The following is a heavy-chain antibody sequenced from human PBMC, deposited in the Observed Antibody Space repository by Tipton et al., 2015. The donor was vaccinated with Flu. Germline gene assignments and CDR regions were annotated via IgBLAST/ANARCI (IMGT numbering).Heavy chain of an antibody. CDR2: VYYSGST. D-gene: IGHD3-10*01. V-gene: IGHV4-31*03. CDR1: GGSISSGGAY. J-gene: IGHJ6*02. CDR3: VRDQGFGDGLTYAYYGMDV. Sequence: TLSLTCNVSGGSISSGGAYWSWIRQHPGKGLEWIGGVYYSGSTYKNPSLTSRVSISVDTSKNQFSLNLKSVTAADTAVYYCVRDQGFGDGLTYAYYGMDVWGQGTTVTVSS.